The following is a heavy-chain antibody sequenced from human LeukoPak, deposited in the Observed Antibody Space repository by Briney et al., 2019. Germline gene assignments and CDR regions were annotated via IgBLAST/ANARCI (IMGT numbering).Heavy chain of an antibody. CDR3: ARHEYYGSGSQHIFDY. J-gene: IGHJ4*02. Sequence: SETLSLTCTVSGGSISSSSYYWGWIRQPPGKGLEWIGSIYYSGSTYYNPSLKSRVTISVDTSKNQFSLKLSSVTAADTTVYYCARHEYYGSGSQHIFDYWGQGTLVTVSS. CDR1: GGSISSSSYY. V-gene: IGHV4-39*01. CDR2: IYYSGST. D-gene: IGHD3-10*01.